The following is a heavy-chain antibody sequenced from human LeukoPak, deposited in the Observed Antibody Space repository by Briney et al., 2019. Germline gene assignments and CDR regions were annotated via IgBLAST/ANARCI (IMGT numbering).Heavy chain of an antibody. CDR1: GGSISSYY. V-gene: IGHV4-4*07. Sequence: SETLSLTCTVSGGSISSYYWSWIRQPAGKGLEWFGRIYTSGSTNYNPPLKSRVTMSVDTSKNQFSLKLSSVTAADTAVYYYARSLRSDPFDYWGQGTLVTVSS. CDR3: ARSLRSDPFDY. CDR2: IYTSGST. J-gene: IGHJ4*02.